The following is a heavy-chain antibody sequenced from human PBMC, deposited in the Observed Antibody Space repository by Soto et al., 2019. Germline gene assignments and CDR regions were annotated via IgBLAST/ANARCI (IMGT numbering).Heavy chain of an antibody. CDR3: AKVPLGYCSSTSCYDYYYYMDV. D-gene: IGHD2-2*01. CDR2: ISGSGGST. V-gene: IGHV3-23*01. J-gene: IGHJ6*03. CDR1: GFTFSSYA. Sequence: GGSLRLSCAASGFTFSSYAMSWVRQAPGKGLEWVSAISGSGGSTYYADSVKGRFTISRDNSKNTLYLQMNSLRAEGTAVYYCAKVPLGYCSSTSCYDYYYYMDVWGKGTTVTVSS.